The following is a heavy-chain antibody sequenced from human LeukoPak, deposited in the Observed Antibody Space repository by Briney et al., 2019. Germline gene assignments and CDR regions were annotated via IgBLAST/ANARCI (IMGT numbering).Heavy chain of an antibody. J-gene: IGHJ5*02. CDR1: GFTFSSYE. V-gene: IGHV3-48*03. Sequence: GGSLRLSCAASGFTFSSYEMNWVSQAPGKGLEWVSYISSSGSTTYYADSVKGRFTISRDNVKNSLYLQMDSLRAEDTAVYYCAKKRGNWFDPWGQGTLVTVSS. CDR3: AKKRGNWFDP. CDR2: ISSSGSTT.